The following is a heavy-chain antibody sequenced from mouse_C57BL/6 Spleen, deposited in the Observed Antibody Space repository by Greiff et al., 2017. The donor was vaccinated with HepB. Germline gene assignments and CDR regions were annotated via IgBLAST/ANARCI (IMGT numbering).Heavy chain of an antibody. CDR3: ARSRGNWDY. V-gene: IGHV1-59*01. CDR1: GYTFTSYW. D-gene: IGHD2-1*01. Sequence: VQLQQPGAELVRPGTSVKLSCKASGYTFTSYWMHWVKQRPGQGLEWIGVIDPSDSYTNYNQKFKGKATLTVDTSSSTAYMQLSSLTSEDSAVYYCARSRGNWDYWGQGTTLTVSS. J-gene: IGHJ2*01. CDR2: IDPSDSYT.